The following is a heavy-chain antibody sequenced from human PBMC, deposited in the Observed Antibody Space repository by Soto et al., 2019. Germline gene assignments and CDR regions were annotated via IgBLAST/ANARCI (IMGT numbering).Heavy chain of an antibody. CDR3: ARRRVATAWFDP. CDR2: IYYSGST. V-gene: IGHV4-39*02. D-gene: IGHD5-12*01. CDR1: GGSISSSSYY. J-gene: IGHJ5*02. Sequence: SETLSLTCTVSGGSISSSSYYWGWIRQPPGKGLEWIGSIYYSGSTYYNPSLKSRVSISVDMSTNHFSLKLSSVTAADTAVYYCARRRVATAWFDPWGQGALVTVSS.